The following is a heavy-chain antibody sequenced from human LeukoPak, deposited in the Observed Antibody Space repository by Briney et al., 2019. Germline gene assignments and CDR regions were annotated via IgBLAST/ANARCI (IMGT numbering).Heavy chain of an antibody. Sequence: GGSLRLSCAASGFNFSRYWMHWVRQAPGKGLVWVSRINSDGRSTNYADSVKGRFTTSRDNAKNTLYLQMNSLRAEDTAVYYCARDPDSSGWSSIEYWGQGTLVTVSS. V-gene: IGHV3-74*01. CDR3: ARDPDSSGWSSIEY. CDR2: INSDGRST. D-gene: IGHD6-19*01. CDR1: GFNFSRYW. J-gene: IGHJ4*02.